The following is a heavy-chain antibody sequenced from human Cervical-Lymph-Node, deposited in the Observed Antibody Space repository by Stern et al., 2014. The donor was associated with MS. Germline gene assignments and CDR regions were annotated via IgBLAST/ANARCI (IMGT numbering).Heavy chain of an antibody. CDR3: AAAYQGSVGATRPIDY. J-gene: IGHJ4*02. V-gene: IGHV1-58*01. Sequence: HLVESGPEVKKPGTSVKVSCKASGFTFTSSAVQWVRQARGQRLEWIGWIVVGSGNTNYAQKFQERVTITRDMSTSTAYMELSSLRSEDTAVYYCAAAYQGSVGATRPIDYWGQGTLVTVSS. D-gene: IGHD1-26*01. CDR2: IVVGSGNT. CDR1: GFTFTSSA.